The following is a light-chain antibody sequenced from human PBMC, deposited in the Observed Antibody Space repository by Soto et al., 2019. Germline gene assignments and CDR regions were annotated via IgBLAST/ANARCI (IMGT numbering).Light chain of an antibody. V-gene: IGLV2-23*02. Sequence: QSVLTQPASVSGSPGQSITISCTGTSKDIGTSNLVSWYQQYPGKAPKLMIYEVTKRPSGISYRFSGSKSGNTASLTISGLQPEDEADYYCYSFTGIYTSLFVFGTGTKVTVL. J-gene: IGLJ1*01. CDR3: YSFTGIYTSLFV. CDR1: SKDIGTSNL. CDR2: EVT.